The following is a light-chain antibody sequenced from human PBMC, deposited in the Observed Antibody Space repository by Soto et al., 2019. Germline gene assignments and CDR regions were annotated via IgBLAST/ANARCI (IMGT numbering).Light chain of an antibody. CDR1: QSLVRSDGNAY. J-gene: IGKJ5*01. V-gene: IGKV2-24*01. CDR3: MQAAKMRT. CDR2: KVS. Sequence: IVMTQTPLSSPISLGQPVSISCKSSQSLVRSDGNAYLNWLHQRPGQPPRLLIYKVSHRFSGVPDRFSGSGAGTDFTVHISRVEAEDVGIYFCMQAAKMRTFGQGTRLEIK.